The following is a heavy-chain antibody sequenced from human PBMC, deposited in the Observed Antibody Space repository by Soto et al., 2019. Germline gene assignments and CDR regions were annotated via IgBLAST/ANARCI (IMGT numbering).Heavy chain of an antibody. V-gene: IGHV3-15*01. Sequence: EVQLVESGGGLLKPGWSRRLSCAASGFTFNKGWMSWVRQAPGKGLEWFGRIKSRIAFGKTDYSAPVQGRFTIARDCLKDTLYLQMNSLKTEDTAVYYCTTDSTQTFCDGGPCYSVQKKIHDSWGQGTLVTVSS. CDR3: TTDSTQTFCDGGPCYSVQKKIHDS. J-gene: IGHJ4*02. CDR1: GFTFNKGW. D-gene: IGHD2-15*01. CDR2: IKSRIAFGKT.